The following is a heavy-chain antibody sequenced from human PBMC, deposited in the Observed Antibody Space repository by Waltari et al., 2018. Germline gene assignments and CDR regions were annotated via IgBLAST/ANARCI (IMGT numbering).Heavy chain of an antibody. CDR1: GGSSSSYY. CDR2: IYYSGST. D-gene: IGHD3-16*02. CDR3: ARENRGSYYYYMDV. Sequence: QVQLQVSGPGLVKPSDTLSLTCTVSGGSSSSYYWSWIRQPPGKGLEWIGYIYYSGSTNYNPSLKSRVTISVDTSKNQFSLKLSSVTAADTAVYYCARENRGSYYYYMDVWGKGTTVTVSS. V-gene: IGHV4-59*01. J-gene: IGHJ6*03.